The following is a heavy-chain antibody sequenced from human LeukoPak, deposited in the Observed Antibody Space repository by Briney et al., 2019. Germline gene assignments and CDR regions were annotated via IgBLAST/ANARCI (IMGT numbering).Heavy chain of an antibody. CDR3: ARMIGVGDKYFDP. J-gene: IGHJ5*02. CDR2: VYPSGGA. D-gene: IGHD3-22*01. CDR1: NDSFTNYY. Sequence: SKTLSLTCTVSNDSFTNYYWSWIRQPAGKGLEWIGRVYPSGGANYNPSLRSRVILSADTSKNQVFLRLTSVTAADTAVYYCARMIGVGDKYFDPWGQGTPVTVSS. V-gene: IGHV4-4*07.